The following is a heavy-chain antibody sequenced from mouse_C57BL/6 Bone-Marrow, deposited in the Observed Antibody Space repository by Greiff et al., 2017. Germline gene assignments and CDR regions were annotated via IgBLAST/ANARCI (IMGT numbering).Heavy chain of an antibody. D-gene: IGHD2-5*01. J-gene: IGHJ3*01. CDR3: ARRRSNYAWFAY. CDR1: GYTFTDYN. Sequence: VQLQQSGPELVKPGASVKIPCKASGYTFTDYNMDWVKQSHGKSLEWIGDINPNNGGTIYNQKFKGKATLTVDKSSSTAYMELRSLTSEDTAVYYYARRRSNYAWFAYWGQGTLVTVSA. CDR2: INPNNGGT. V-gene: IGHV1-18*01.